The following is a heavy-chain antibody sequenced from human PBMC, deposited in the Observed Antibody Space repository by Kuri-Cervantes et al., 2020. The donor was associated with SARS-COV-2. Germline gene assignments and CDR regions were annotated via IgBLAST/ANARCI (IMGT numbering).Heavy chain of an antibody. V-gene: IGHV1-69*05. D-gene: IGHD2-2*01. CDR2: IIPIFGTA. CDR1: GGTFSSYA. Sequence: SVKVSCKASGGTFSSYAISWVRQAPGQGLEWMGGIIPIFGTANYAQKFQGRVTITRDTSASTAYMELSSLRSEDTAVYYCAREDIVVVPAAIVWYYYYGMDVWGQGTTVTVSS. J-gene: IGHJ6*02. CDR3: AREDIVVVPAAIVWYYYYGMDV.